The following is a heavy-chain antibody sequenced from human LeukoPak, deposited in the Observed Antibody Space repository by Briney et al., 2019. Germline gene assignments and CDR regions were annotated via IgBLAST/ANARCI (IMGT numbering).Heavy chain of an antibody. J-gene: IGHJ4*02. CDR3: GRGVYSPRDY. Sequence: GRSLRLSCAASGFTFSNSGMHWVRQAPGKGLGWVALIWSDGSKKYYADSVEGRFTISRDNSKNTLYLQMNSLRAEDTAVYYCGRGVYSPRDYWGQGTLVTVSS. V-gene: IGHV3-33*01. D-gene: IGHD5-18*01. CDR1: GFTFSNSG. CDR2: IWSDGSKK.